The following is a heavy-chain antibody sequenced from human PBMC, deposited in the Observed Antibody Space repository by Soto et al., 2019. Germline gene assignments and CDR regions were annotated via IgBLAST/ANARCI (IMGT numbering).Heavy chain of an antibody. CDR1: GGTFSSYA. V-gene: IGHV1-69*01. CDR2: IIPIFGTA. Sequence: QVQLVQSGAEVKKPGSSVKVSCKASGGTFSSYAISWVRQAAGQGLEWMGGIIPIFGTANYAQKFQGRVTITADEPTSTAYMERSSRRSEDTAVFSCALFIAAAGFDYGGQGPLFTVSS. CDR3: ALFIAAAGFDY. J-gene: IGHJ4*02. D-gene: IGHD6-13*01.